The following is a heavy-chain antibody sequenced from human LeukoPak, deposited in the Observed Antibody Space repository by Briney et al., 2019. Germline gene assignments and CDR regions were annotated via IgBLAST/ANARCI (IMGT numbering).Heavy chain of an antibody. D-gene: IGHD2-2*01. V-gene: IGHV1-46*01. CDR3: ARVGPYCSSTSCYGDGWFDP. CDR2: INPSGGST. CDR1: GYTFTGYY. Sequence: ASVKVSCKASGYTFTGYYMHWVRQAPGQGLEWMGIINPSGGSTSYAQKFQGRVTMTRDMSTSTVYMELRSLRSDDTAVYYCARVGPYCSSTSCYGDGWFDPWGQGTLVTVSS. J-gene: IGHJ5*02.